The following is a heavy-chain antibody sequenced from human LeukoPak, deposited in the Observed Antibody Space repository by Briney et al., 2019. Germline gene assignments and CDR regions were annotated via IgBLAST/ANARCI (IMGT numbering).Heavy chain of an antibody. CDR2: IYYSGST. V-gene: IGHV4-39*01. J-gene: IGHJ6*03. Sequence: KTSETLSLTCTVSGGSISSSSYYWVWIRQPPGKGLEWIGSIYYSGSTYYNPSLKSRVTISVDTSKNQFSLKLSSVTAADTAVYYCARRIAAYYYYYYMDVWGKGTTVTISS. CDR1: GGSISSSSYY. D-gene: IGHD6-13*01. CDR3: ARRIAAYYYYYYMDV.